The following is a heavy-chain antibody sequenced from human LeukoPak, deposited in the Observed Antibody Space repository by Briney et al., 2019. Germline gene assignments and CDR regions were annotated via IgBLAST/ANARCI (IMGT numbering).Heavy chain of an antibody. CDR2: ISYHGSNK. D-gene: IGHD2-2*01. V-gene: IGHV3-30*18. CDR1: EFTFSSYA. Sequence: GTSLRLSCAASEFTFSSYAMHWVRQAPGKGLEWVAFISYHGSNKYYADSVKGRFTISRDNSKNTLFLQMNSLRAEDTAVYYCAKNTHAYAEIFDYWGQGTLVTISS. J-gene: IGHJ4*02. CDR3: AKNTHAYAEIFDY.